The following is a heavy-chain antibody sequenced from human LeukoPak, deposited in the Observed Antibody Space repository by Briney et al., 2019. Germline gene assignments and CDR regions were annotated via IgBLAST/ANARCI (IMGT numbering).Heavy chain of an antibody. CDR1: GFIVSSNY. Sequence: GGSLRLSCAASGFIVSSNYMSWVRQAPGRGLEWVSVIYSGGTTYYADSVKGRFTISRDNSKNTLYLQMNSLRAEDTAVYYCAKDRYDSSGWYVPFDYWGQGTLVTVSS. CDR2: IYSGGTT. J-gene: IGHJ4*02. D-gene: IGHD6-19*01. CDR3: AKDRYDSSGWYVPFDY. V-gene: IGHV3-66*01.